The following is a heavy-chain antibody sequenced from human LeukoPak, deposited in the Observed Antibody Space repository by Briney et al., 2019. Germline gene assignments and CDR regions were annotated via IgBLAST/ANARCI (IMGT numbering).Heavy chain of an antibody. J-gene: IGHJ3*02. CDR2: IYYSGST. CDR1: GGSISSSSDY. V-gene: IGHV4-39*01. Sequence: SETPSLTCTVSGGSISSSSDYWGWIRQPPGKGLEWIGSIYYSGSTYYNPSLKSRVTISVDTSKNQFSLKLSSVTAADTAVYYCARLGKSGMTSVTTRAFDTSGQGTMVTVSS. D-gene: IGHD4-17*01. CDR3: ARLGKSGMTSVTTRAFDT.